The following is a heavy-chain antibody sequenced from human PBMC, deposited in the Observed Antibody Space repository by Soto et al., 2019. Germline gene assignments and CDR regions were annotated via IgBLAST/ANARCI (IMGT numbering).Heavy chain of an antibody. Sequence: SETLSLTCTVSGGSISSYYWSWIRQPPGKGLEWIGYIYYSGSTNYNPSLKSRVTISVDTSKNQFSLKLSSVTAADTAVYYCASGGPYYDSSGPTNKKKFDYWGQGTLVTVSS. CDR3: ASGGPYYDSSGPTNKKKFDY. D-gene: IGHD3-22*01. CDR1: GGSISSYY. V-gene: IGHV4-59*01. CDR2: IYYSGST. J-gene: IGHJ4*02.